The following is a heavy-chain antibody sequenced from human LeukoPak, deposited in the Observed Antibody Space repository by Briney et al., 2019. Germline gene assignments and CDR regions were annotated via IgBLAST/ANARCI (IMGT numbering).Heavy chain of an antibody. CDR2: IIPIFGTA. D-gene: IGHD3-22*01. Sequence: SVKVSCKASGGTFSSYAISWVRQAPGQGLEWMGGIIPIFGTANYAQKFQGRVTITADKSTSTAYMELSSLRSEDTAVYYCARVDDSSGYYLDDAFDIWGQGTMVTVSS. J-gene: IGHJ3*02. V-gene: IGHV1-69*06. CDR3: ARVDDSSGYYLDDAFDI. CDR1: GGTFSSYA.